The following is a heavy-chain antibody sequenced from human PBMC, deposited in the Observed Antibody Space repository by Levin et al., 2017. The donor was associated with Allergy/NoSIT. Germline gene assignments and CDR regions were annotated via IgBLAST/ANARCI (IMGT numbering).Heavy chain of an antibody. CDR1: GFSLSTGGVG. J-gene: IGHJ4*02. D-gene: IGHD3-10*01. CDR2: IYWDDDK. V-gene: IGHV2-5*02. Sequence: ESGPTLVKPTQTLTLTCTFSGFSLSTGGVGMGWIRQPPGKALEWLALIYWDDDKRYSPSLESRLTITKDTSKNQVVLKMTNMDPVDTATYYCAHTRLFWFGEFPTYWGQGTLVTVSS. CDR3: AHTRLFWFGEFPTY.